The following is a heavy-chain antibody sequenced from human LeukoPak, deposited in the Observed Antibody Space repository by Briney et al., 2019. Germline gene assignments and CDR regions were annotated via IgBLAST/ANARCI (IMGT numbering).Heavy chain of an antibody. CDR2: IYYSGST. V-gene: IGHV4-59*08. D-gene: IGHD5-24*01. CDR3: ARSRDGYNEIDY. CDR1: GGSISSYH. J-gene: IGHJ4*02. Sequence: PSETLSLTCTVSGGSISSYHWSWIRQPPGKGLEWIGYIYYSGSTNYNPSLKSRVTISVDTSKNQFSLKLSSVTAADTAVYYCARSRDGYNEIDYWGQGTLVTVSS.